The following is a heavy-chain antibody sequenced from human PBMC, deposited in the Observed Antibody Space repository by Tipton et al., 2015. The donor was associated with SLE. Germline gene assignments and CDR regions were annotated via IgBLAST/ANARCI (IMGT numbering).Heavy chain of an antibody. V-gene: IGHV4-34*01. Sequence: TLSLTCAVYGGSFSGYYWSWIRQPPGKGLEWIGEINHSGSTNYNPSLKSRVTISVDTSKNQFSLKLNSVTAADTAVYYCARHPGYSDSWYWFDPWGQGTLVTVSS. D-gene: IGHD6-13*01. CDR1: GGSFSGYY. CDR2: INHSGST. J-gene: IGHJ5*02. CDR3: ARHPGYSDSWYWFDP.